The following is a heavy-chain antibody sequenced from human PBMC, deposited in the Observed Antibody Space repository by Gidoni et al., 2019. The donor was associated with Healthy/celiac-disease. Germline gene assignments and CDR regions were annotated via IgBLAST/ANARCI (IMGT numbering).Heavy chain of an antibody. CDR1: GFTFSSYA. D-gene: IGHD6-13*01. V-gene: IGHV3-23*01. Sequence: EVQLLESGGGLVQPGGSLSLSCSASGFTFSSYAMSWVRQAPGKGLEWVSAISGSGGSTDYADSVKGRFTISRDNSKNTLYLQMNSLRAEDTAVYYCAKDTSQQLVFDYWGQGTLVTVSS. J-gene: IGHJ4*02. CDR2: ISGSGGST. CDR3: AKDTSQQLVFDY.